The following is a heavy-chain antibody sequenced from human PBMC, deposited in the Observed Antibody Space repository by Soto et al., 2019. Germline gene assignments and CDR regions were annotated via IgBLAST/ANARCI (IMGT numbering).Heavy chain of an antibody. Sequence: APGKGLEWVANIKEDGSERYYVDSVKGRFTISRDNAKNSLYLQMNSLRAEDTAGYYCARATGADKEDYWGQGTLFTVSS. V-gene: IGHV3-7*04. D-gene: IGHD3-10*01. J-gene: IGHJ4*02. CDR2: IKEDGSER. CDR3: ARATGADKEDY.